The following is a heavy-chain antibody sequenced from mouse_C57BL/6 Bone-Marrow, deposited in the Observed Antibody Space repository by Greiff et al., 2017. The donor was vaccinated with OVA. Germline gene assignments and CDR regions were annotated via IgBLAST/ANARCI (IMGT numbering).Heavy chain of an antibody. CDR2: IDPSDSYT. CDR1: GYTFTSYW. CDR3: ARTRFYFDY. V-gene: IGHV1-69*01. J-gene: IGHJ2*01. Sequence: QVQLQQPGAELVMPGASVKLSCKASGYTFTSYWMHWVKQRPGQGLEWIGEIDPSDSYTNYNQKFKGKSTLTVDKSSSTAYMQLSSLTSEDSAVYYCARTRFYFDYWGQGTTHTVSS.